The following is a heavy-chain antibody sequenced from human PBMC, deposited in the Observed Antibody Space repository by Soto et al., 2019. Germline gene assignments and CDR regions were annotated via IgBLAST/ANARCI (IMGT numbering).Heavy chain of an antibody. Sequence: QLQLQESGPGLVKPSETLSLTCTVSGGSISSRSYFWGWIRQPPGKGLEWIGSNYYSGSTYYNPSSKSRVTVSVDTSKTQFSLKLSSVTAADTAVYYCARHPSDFWFDPWGQGTLVTVSS. D-gene: IGHD2-21*02. J-gene: IGHJ5*02. CDR2: NYYSGST. CDR1: GGSISSRSYF. V-gene: IGHV4-39*01. CDR3: ARHPSDFWFDP.